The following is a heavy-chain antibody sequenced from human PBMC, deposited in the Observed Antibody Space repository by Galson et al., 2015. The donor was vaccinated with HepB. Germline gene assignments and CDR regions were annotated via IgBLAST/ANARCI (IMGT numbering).Heavy chain of an antibody. CDR3: TRMEFGTYM. D-gene: IGHD1-26*01. J-gene: IGHJ4*02. CDR2: VFHTGAT. CDR1: GGSISSNNW. Sequence: ETLSLTCTVSGGSISSNNWWSWVRQPPGKGLEWLGEVFHTGATNYNPSLKSRVTISTDKSKNQFSLRLTSMTAADAAVYYCTRMEFGTYMWGQGTLVTVSS. V-gene: IGHV4-4*02.